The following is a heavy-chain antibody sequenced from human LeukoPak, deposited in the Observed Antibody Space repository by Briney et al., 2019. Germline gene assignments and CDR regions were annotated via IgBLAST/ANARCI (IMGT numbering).Heavy chain of an antibody. CDR3: ARHRIKGEWFDP. V-gene: IGHV3-21*01. Sequence: PGGSLRLSCAASGFTFSDYSMNWVRQAPGKGLEWVSSITSRSSFIYYGDSVKGRFTMSRDNAKNSLYLQMNSLRVEDTAVYYCARHRIKGEWFDPWGQGTLVTVSS. CDR1: GFTFSDYS. D-gene: IGHD2-15*01. CDR2: ITSRSSFI. J-gene: IGHJ5*02.